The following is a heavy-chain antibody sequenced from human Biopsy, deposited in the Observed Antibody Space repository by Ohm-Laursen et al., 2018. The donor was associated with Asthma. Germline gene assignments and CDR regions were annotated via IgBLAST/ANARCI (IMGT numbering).Heavy chain of an antibody. CDR2: INSVFGTT. Sequence: VKTSCKSLGGTFNTYVIGWVRQAPGQGPEWMGGINSVFGTTTYPQKFQDRVTITADDSTSTVYMELSSLRSEDTAVYYCARKAGSCISRTCYSLDFWGQGTLVTVSS. J-gene: IGHJ4*02. CDR1: GGTFNTYV. V-gene: IGHV1-69*13. D-gene: IGHD2-2*01. CDR3: ARKAGSCISRTCYSLDF.